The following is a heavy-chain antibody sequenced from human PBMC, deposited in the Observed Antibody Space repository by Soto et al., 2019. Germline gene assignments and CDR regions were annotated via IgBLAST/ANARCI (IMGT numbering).Heavy chain of an antibody. CDR2: ISSDGSGT. CDR1: GFTFSSYW. J-gene: IGHJ4*02. V-gene: IGHV3-74*01. Sequence: PGGSLRLSCAASGFTFSSYWMHWVRQAPGKGLVWVSRISSDGSGTSYADSVKGRFTISRDNAKNTLYLQMNSLRAEDTAVYYCARARAKTSPFDYWGQGTLVTVSS. CDR3: ARARAKTSPFDY.